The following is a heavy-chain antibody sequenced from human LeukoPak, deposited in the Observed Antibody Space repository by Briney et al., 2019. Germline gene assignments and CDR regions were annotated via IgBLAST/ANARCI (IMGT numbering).Heavy chain of an antibody. Sequence: PGRSLRLSCAASGFTFSTYAMHWVRQAPGKGLEWVSAISGSGGSTYYADSVKGRFTISRDNSKNTLYLQMNSLRAEDTAVYYCANSIAVAATFDYWGQGTLVTVSS. CDR2: ISGSGGST. V-gene: IGHV3-23*01. CDR3: ANSIAVAATFDY. J-gene: IGHJ4*02. D-gene: IGHD6-19*01. CDR1: GFTFSTYA.